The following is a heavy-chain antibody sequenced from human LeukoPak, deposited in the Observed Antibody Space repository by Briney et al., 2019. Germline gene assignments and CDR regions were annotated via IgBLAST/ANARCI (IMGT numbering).Heavy chain of an antibody. D-gene: IGHD3-10*01. V-gene: IGHV4-4*02. CDR3: ASMVRGVINTYYFDY. CDR2: IYHSGST. J-gene: IGHJ4*02. CDR1: GGSISSSNW. Sequence: SGTLSLTCAVSGGSISSSNWWSWVRQPPGKGLEWIGEIYHSGSTNYNPSLKSRVTISVDKSKNQFSLKLSSVTAADTAVYYCASMVRGVINTYYFDYWGQGTLVTVSS.